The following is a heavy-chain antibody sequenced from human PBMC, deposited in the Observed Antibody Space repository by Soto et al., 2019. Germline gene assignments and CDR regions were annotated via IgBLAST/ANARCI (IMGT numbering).Heavy chain of an antibody. V-gene: IGHV3-66*01. J-gene: IGHJ4*02. CDR1: GFTVNGNY. CDR3: ARDMGGYSYGTLDY. D-gene: IGHD5-18*01. CDR2: IYSGGNT. Sequence: EVQLVESGGGLVQPGGSLRLSCAASGFTVNGNYMNWVRQAPGKGLERVSVIYSGGNTYYADSVKGRFTISRDNSKNTLYLQMNSLRAEDTAVYYCARDMGGYSYGTLDYWGQGTLVTVSS.